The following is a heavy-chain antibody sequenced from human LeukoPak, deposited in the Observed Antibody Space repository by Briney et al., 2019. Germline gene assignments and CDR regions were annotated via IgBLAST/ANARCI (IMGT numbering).Heavy chain of an antibody. CDR3: ARGGYSYGPFVDY. CDR1: GYSISSGYY. J-gene: IGHJ4*02. Sequence: PSETLSLTCSVSGYSISSGYYWGWIRQPPGKGLEWIGSIYHSGSTYYNPSLKSRVTISVDTSKNQFSLKLTSVTAADTAVYYCARGGYSYGPFVDYWGQGTLVTVSS. D-gene: IGHD5-18*01. V-gene: IGHV4-38-2*02. CDR2: IYHSGST.